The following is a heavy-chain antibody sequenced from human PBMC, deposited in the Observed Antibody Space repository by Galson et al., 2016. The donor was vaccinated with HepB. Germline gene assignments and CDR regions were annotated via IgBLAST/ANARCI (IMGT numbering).Heavy chain of an antibody. J-gene: IGHJ5*02. V-gene: IGHV1-18*01. D-gene: IGHD6-13*01. CDR2: ISAYSGNT. CDR3: ARDHSSSWGKWFDP. Sequence: SVKVSCKASGYTFTTYGISWVRQAPGQGLEWMGWISAYSGNTNYAQKFQGRVTMTTDTPTTTAYMELRSLRSDDTAVYYCARDHSSSWGKWFDPWGQGTQVTVSS. CDR1: GYTFTTYG.